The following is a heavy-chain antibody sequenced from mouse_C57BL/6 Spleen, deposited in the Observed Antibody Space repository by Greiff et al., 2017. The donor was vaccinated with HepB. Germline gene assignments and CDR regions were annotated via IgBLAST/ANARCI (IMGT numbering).Heavy chain of an antibody. Sequence: VQLQQSGPELVKPGASVKISCKASGYAFSSSWMNWVKQRPGKGLEWIGRIYPGDGDTNYNGKFKGKATLTAHKSSRTAYMQLSRLTSEDSAVYFCAKGAMDYWGQGTSVTVSS. V-gene: IGHV1-82*01. J-gene: IGHJ4*01. CDR3: AKGAMDY. CDR2: IYPGDGDT. CDR1: GYAFSSSW.